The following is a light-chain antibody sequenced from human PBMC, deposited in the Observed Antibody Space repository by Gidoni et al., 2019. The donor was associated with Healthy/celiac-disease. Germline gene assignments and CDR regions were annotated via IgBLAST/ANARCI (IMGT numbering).Light chain of an antibody. CDR3: QQYGSSPPWT. CDR1: QSVSSSY. J-gene: IGKJ1*01. Sequence: EIVLTQSPGTLSLSPGERATLSCRASQSVSSSYLAWYQQKPGQAPRLIIYGASSRATGIPDRFSGSASGTYFTLNISRLEPEEFAVYYCQQYGSSPPWTFGQGTKVEIK. V-gene: IGKV3-20*01. CDR2: GAS.